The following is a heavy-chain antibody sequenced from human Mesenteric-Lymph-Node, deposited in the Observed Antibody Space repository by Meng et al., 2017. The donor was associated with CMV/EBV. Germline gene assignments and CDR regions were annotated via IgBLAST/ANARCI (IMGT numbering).Heavy chain of an antibody. CDR1: GFTFSSDT. D-gene: IGHD2-15*01. Sequence: GESLRLSCAASGFTFSSDTMNWVRQPPGKGLEWVSCISSTRGFIYYADSVKGRFTISRDNAKNSLYLQMNSLKAEDTAIYYCARGKDCRYGMDDWGQGATVTVSS. V-gene: IGHV3-21*01. CDR2: ISSTRGFI. J-gene: IGHJ6*02. CDR3: ARGKDCRYGMDD.